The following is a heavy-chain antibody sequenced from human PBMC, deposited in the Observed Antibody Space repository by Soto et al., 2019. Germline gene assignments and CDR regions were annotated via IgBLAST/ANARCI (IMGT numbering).Heavy chain of an antibody. D-gene: IGHD4-17*01. CDR1: GFTFDEYD. V-gene: IGHV3-9*01. Sequence: EVQLVESGGGLVQPGRSLRLSCVASGFTFDEYDMHWVRQAPGKGLEWVSGISWNSDRIGYADSVKGRFTISRDNANHSLYLQMNSLTVEDTALYYSAININTVTTNNSGMDVWGQWTTVTVSS. CDR2: ISWNSDRI. J-gene: IGHJ6*02. CDR3: AININTVTTNNSGMDV.